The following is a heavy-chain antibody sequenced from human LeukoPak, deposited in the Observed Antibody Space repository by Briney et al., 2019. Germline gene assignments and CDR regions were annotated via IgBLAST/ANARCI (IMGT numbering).Heavy chain of an antibody. V-gene: IGHV3-7*01. D-gene: IGHD1-26*01. CDR2: IKQDGGEK. J-gene: IGHJ4*02. Sequence: GGSLRLSCAGSGFAFSSHWMSWVRQAPGKGPEWVANIKQDGGEKYYVDSVKGRFTISRDNAKNSLYLQMNSLRAEDTAVYYCARDKVVGATYFDYWGQGILVTVSS. CDR1: GFAFSSHW. CDR3: ARDKVVGATYFDY.